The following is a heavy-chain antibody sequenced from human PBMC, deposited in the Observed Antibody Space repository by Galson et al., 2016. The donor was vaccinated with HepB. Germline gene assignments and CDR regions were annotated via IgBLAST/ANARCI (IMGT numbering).Heavy chain of an antibody. CDR3: ARPHHPASYSYGYLY. CDR1: GYSFTTYW. Sequence: QSGAEVKKPGESLKISCKGSGYSFTTYWIAWVRQMPGKGLEWMGIIYPGDSDTPYSPSFQGQVTISADKSISTAYLQWSSLKASDTAMYYCARPHHPASYSYGYLYWGQGTLVTVSS. D-gene: IGHD5-18*01. CDR2: IYPGDSDT. J-gene: IGHJ4*02. V-gene: IGHV5-51*01.